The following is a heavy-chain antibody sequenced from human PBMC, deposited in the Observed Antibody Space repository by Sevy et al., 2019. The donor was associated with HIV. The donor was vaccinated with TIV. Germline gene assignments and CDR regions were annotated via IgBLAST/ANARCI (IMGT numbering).Heavy chain of an antibody. D-gene: IGHD3-22*01. CDR2: INWNGGSI. CDR1: GFTFDDYG. Sequence: GGSLRLSCAASGFTFDDYGMSWVRQAPGKGLEWVSGINWNGGSISYADSVRGRFTISRDNAKNSLYLQMNSLRAEDTAFYYCARSGDDSSGFYYWWFDPWVQGTLVTVSS. J-gene: IGHJ5*02. CDR3: ARSGDDSSGFYYWWFDP. V-gene: IGHV3-20*04.